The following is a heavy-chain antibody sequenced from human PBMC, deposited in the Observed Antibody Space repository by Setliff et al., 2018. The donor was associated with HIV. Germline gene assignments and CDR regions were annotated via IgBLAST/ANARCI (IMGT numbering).Heavy chain of an antibody. Sequence: PSETLSLICTVSGGSISSYHWSWIRQPPGKGLEWIGYIFTSGSTNYNPSLKSRVTISVDTSKNQFSLKLSSVTAADTAVYYCASFYYGHCDYWGQGTLVTSPQ. D-gene: IGHD3-22*01. V-gene: IGHV4-4*08. CDR2: IFTSGST. CDR1: GGSISSYH. J-gene: IGHJ4*02. CDR3: ASFYYGHCDY.